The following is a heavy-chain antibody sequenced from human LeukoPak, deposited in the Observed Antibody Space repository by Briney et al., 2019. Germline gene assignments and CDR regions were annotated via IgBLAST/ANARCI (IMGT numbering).Heavy chain of an antibody. CDR1: GGSFSGYY. CDR3: AGAPYCSSTSCYRSFDY. D-gene: IGHD2-2*02. CDR2: INHSGST. J-gene: IGHJ4*02. Sequence: ASETLSLTCAVYGGSFSGYYWSWIRQPPGKGLEWIGEINHSGSTNYNPSLKSRVTISVDTSKNQFSLKLSSVTAADTAVYYCAGAPYCSSTSCYRSFDYRGQGTLVTVSS. V-gene: IGHV4-34*01.